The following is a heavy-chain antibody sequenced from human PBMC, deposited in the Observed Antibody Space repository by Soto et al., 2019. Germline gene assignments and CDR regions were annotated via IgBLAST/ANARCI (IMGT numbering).Heavy chain of an antibody. V-gene: IGHV3-7*01. Sequence: GSLRLSCAASGFTFSSYWMSWVRQAPGKGLEWVANIKQDGSEKYYVDSVKGRFTISRDSAKNSLYLQMNSLRAEDTAVCYCATSDYYYYMDVWGKGTTVTVSS. CDR1: GFTFSSYW. D-gene: IGHD6-19*01. J-gene: IGHJ6*03. CDR3: ATSDYYYYMDV. CDR2: IKQDGSEK.